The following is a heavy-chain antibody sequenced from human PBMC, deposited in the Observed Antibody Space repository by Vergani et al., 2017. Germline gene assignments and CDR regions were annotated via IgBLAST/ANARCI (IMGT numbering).Heavy chain of an antibody. CDR1: GASVSSNSAA. V-gene: IGHV6-1*01. CDR2: TYYRSKWYN. Sequence: QVQLQQSGPGLVKPSQTLSLTCAISGASVSSNSAAWNWIRQSPSRGLEWLGRTYYRSKWYNAYAVSVKSRITINPDTSKNQFSLQLNSVTPEDTAVYYCARERTSYSSSSGGYYYYYMDVWGKGTTVTVSS. D-gene: IGHD6-6*01. J-gene: IGHJ6*03. CDR3: ARERTSYSSSSGGYYYYYMDV.